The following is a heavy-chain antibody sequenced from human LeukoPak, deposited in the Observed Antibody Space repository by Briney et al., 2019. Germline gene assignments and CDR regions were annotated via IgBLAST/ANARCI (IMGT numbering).Heavy chain of an antibody. CDR3: ARDHSGGYIKNFDY. CDR1: GFTFSSYW. CDR2: IKQDGSEK. Sequence: GGSLRLSCAASGFTFSSYWMSWVRQAPGKGLEWVANIKQDGSEKYYVDSVKGRFTISRDNAKNSLYLQMNSLRAEDTAVYYCARDHSGGYIKNFDYWGQGTLVTVSS. V-gene: IGHV3-7*01. D-gene: IGHD1-26*01. J-gene: IGHJ4*02.